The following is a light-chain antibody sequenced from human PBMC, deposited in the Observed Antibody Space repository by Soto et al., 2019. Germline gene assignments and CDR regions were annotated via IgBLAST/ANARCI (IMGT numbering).Light chain of an antibody. J-gene: IGKJ1*01. CDR1: QSISSY. V-gene: IGKV1-39*01. CDR3: QQSYSTPRT. Sequence: DFQMTQSPPTLSASVGDSVTITCRASQSISSYLNWYQQKPGKAPKLLIYAASSLQSGVPSRFSGSGSGTDFTLTISSLQPEDFATYYCQQSYSTPRTFGQGTKVEIK. CDR2: AAS.